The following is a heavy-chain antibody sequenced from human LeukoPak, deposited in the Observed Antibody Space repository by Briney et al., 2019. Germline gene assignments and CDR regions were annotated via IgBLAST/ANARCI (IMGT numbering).Heavy chain of an antibody. CDR3: AKDQYSGYDSSFDY. CDR1: GFTFSSYG. Sequence: GRSLRLSCAASGFTFSSYGMHWVRQAPGKGLEWMAVIWYDGSNKYYADSVKGRFTISRDNSKNTLYLQMNSLRAEDTALYYCAKDQYSGYDSSFDYWGQGTLVTVSS. J-gene: IGHJ4*02. V-gene: IGHV3-33*06. CDR2: IWYDGSNK. D-gene: IGHD5-12*01.